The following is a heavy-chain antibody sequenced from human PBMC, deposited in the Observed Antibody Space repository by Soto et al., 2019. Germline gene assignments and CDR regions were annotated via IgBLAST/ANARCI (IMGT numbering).Heavy chain of an antibody. Sequence: SETLSLTCTVSGGSISSYYWSWIRQPPGKGLEWIGYIYYSGSTNYNPSLKSRVTISVDTSKNQFSLKLSSVTAADTAVYYCARGPDSGSSSDYYYGMDVWGQGTTVTVSS. J-gene: IGHJ6*02. CDR2: IYYSGST. D-gene: IGHD6-6*01. CDR3: ARGPDSGSSSDYYYGMDV. CDR1: GGSISSYY. V-gene: IGHV4-59*01.